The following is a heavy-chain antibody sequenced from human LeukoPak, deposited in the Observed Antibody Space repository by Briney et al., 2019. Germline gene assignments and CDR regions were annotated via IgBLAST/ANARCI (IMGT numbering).Heavy chain of an antibody. CDR1: GGSISSGSYY. CDR2: IYTSGST. CDR3: ARERTDTSMDY. D-gene: IGHD5-18*01. V-gene: IGHV4-61*02. Sequence: PSQTLSLTCTVSGGSISSGSYYWTWIRQPAGKGLEWIGRIYTSGSTNHNPSHKSRVTISLDTSKNQFSLELISVTAADTAVYFCARERTDTSMDYWGQGTLVTVSS. J-gene: IGHJ4*02.